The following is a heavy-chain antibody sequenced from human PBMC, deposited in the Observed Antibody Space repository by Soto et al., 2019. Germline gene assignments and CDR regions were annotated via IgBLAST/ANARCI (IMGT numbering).Heavy chain of an antibody. CDR3: ARTSTSGTRFGY. D-gene: IGHD2-2*01. Sequence: QVQLQESGPGLVKPSGTLSLTCAVSGGSISTSNWWSWVRQPPGKGLEWMGEVYHSGSTNSNPSFKSGVAMSEDQSTNQFSLRFHSVTAAETARYSCARTSTSGTRFGYWGQRSLVTVSS. CDR2: VYHSGST. V-gene: IGHV4-4*02. J-gene: IGHJ4*02. CDR1: GGSISTSNW.